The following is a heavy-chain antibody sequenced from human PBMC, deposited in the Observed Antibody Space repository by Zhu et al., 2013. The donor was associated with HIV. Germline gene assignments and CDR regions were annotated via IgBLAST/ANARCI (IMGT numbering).Heavy chain of an antibody. CDR3: AREVERIVDY. J-gene: IGHJ4*02. Sequence: QVQLVQSGAEVKKPGASVKVSCKASGYTFTTYYIHWVRQAPGQGLEWVGIIDPSGDNTNYAQKFQGRVTIIRDTSARTVYMELRSLRSEDTAMYFCAREVERIVDYWGQGTLVSVSS. CDR1: GYTFTTYY. D-gene: IGHD1-1*01. V-gene: IGHV1-46*01. CDR2: IDPSGDNT.